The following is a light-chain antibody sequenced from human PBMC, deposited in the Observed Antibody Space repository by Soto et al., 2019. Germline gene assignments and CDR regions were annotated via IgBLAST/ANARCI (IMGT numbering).Light chain of an antibody. J-gene: IGKJ4*01. Sequence: DIVMTQSPDSLAVSLGERATINCKSSQSVLYSSNNKNHLTWFQQKPGQPPKLLIYWASTRESGVPDRFSGSGSGTDFTLTISSLQAEDVAVYYCQQYSNWPLTFGGGTKVEIK. CDR2: WAS. CDR1: QSVLYSSNNKNH. CDR3: QQYSNWPLT. V-gene: IGKV4-1*01.